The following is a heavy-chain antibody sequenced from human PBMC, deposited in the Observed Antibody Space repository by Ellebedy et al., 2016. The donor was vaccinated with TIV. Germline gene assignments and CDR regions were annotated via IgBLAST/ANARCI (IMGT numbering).Heavy chain of an antibody. Sequence: SETLSLTCTVSGGSVSSGSYYWSWIRQPPGKGLEWIGYIYYSGSTNYNPSLKSRVIISVDTSKNQFSLKLSSVTAADTAVYYCATRRRYYDSSGYYVRVNYFDYWGQGTLVTVSS. D-gene: IGHD3-22*01. V-gene: IGHV4-61*01. CDR1: GGSVSSGSYY. CDR3: ATRRRYYDSSGYYVRVNYFDY. J-gene: IGHJ4*02. CDR2: IYYSGST.